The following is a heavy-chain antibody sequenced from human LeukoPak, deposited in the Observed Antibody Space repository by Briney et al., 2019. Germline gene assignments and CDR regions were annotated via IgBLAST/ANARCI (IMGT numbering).Heavy chain of an antibody. CDR2: IRRNAYGGTP. CDR1: GLPSGDYA. Sequence: GSLRLSCTTSGLPSGDYAVSWVRQAPGKGLEWVGFIRRNAYGGTPEYAASVRGRFTISRDESKTIAYLQMSSLKTEDTAVYYCTTSQRGYTYGHDYWGQGTLVTVS. D-gene: IGHD5-18*01. J-gene: IGHJ4*02. CDR3: TTSQRGYTYGHDY. V-gene: IGHV3-49*04.